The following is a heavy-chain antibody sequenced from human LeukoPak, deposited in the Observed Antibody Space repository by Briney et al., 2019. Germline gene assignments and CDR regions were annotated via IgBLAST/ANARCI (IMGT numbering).Heavy chain of an antibody. D-gene: IGHD6-19*01. V-gene: IGHV5-51*01. CDR3: ARQGGGSGLHSPRDVNWFDP. CDR2: IYPGDSDT. CDR1: GYSFTSYW. J-gene: IGHJ5*02. Sequence: GESLKISCKGSGYSFTSYWIGWVRQMPGKGLEWMGIIYPGDSDTRYSPSFQGQVTISADKSISTAYLQWSSLKASDTAMYYCARQGGGSGLHSPRDVNWFDPWGQGTLVTASS.